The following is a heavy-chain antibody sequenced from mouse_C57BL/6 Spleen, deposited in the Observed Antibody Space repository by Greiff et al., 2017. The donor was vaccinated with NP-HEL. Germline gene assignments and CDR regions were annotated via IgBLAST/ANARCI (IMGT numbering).Heavy chain of an antibody. Sequence: QVQLKESGPGLVAPSQSLSITCTVSGFSLTSYGVHWVRQPPGKGLEWLVVIWSDGSTTYNSALKSRLSISKDNSKSQVFLKMNSLQTDDTAMYYGARHWDYGSSYDWYFDVWGTGTTVTVSS. CDR1: GFSLTSYG. CDR3: ARHWDYGSSYDWYFDV. J-gene: IGHJ1*03. CDR2: IWSDGST. V-gene: IGHV2-6-1*01. D-gene: IGHD1-1*01.